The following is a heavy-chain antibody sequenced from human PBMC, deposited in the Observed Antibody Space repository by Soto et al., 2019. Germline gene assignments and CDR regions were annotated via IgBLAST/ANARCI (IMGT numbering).Heavy chain of an antibody. J-gene: IGHJ4*02. D-gene: IGHD6-19*01. V-gene: IGHV4-34*01. CDR3: ARGGYTSGWFRF. CDR2: INNSGST. CDR1: GGSFRRYH. Sequence: SETLSLTCAVHGGSFRRYHWTWIRQPPGKGLEWIGEINNSGSTNDNPSLKSRVTISRDTSKNQFSLSLSSVTAADTAIYYCARGGYTSGWFRFWGQGILVTVS.